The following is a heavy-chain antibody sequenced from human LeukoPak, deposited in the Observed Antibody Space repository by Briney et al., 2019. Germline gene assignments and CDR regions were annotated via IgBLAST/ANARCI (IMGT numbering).Heavy chain of an antibody. Sequence: PGGSLRLSCAASGFTFSSFGMHWVRRAPGKGLEWVSFINYNGRDKYYADSVKGRFTISRDSSKNTLSLQMNSLRAEDTAVYFCAKDSPTYYADSWGQGTLVTVSS. J-gene: IGHJ4*02. CDR1: GFTFSSFG. V-gene: IGHV3-30*02. CDR2: INYNGRDK. D-gene: IGHD2/OR15-2a*01. CDR3: AKDSPTYYADS.